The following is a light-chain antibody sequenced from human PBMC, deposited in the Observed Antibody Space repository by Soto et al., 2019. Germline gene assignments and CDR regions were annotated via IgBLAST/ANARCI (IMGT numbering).Light chain of an antibody. CDR2: SNN. Sequence: QSALTQPPSASGTPGQRITISCSGSSSNIGSHTVNWHQQVPGTAPKLLIYSNNERPSGVPDRFSGSKSGTSASLAISGLQSGDEADYYCAAWDDSLNGVIFGGGTKVTV. V-gene: IGLV1-44*01. CDR3: AAWDDSLNGVI. J-gene: IGLJ2*01. CDR1: SSNIGSHT.